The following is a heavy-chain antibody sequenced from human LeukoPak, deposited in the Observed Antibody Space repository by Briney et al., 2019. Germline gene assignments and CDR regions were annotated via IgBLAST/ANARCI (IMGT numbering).Heavy chain of an antibody. CDR2: IYISGNT. CDR3: AREIYGSGSYYFDY. J-gene: IGHJ4*02. CDR1: GGSISSYD. Sequence: SETLSLTCTVSGGSISSYDGSWIRQPAGKGLEWIGRIYISGNTYYNSSLKSRVTMSVDTSKNQLSLKLSSVSAADTAVYYCAREIYGSGSYYFDYWGQGTLVTVSS. V-gene: IGHV4-4*07. D-gene: IGHD3-10*01.